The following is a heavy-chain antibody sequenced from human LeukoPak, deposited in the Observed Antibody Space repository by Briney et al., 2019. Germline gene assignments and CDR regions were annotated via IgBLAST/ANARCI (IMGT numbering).Heavy chain of an antibody. D-gene: IGHD2-21*02. J-gene: IGHJ3*02. V-gene: IGHV3-21*01. Sequence: GGSLRLSCAASGFTFSSYSMNWVRQAPGKGLEWVSSISSSSSYIYYADSVKGRFTISRDNAKNSLYLQMNSLRAEDTAVYYCARDLRVTATAFDIWGQGTMVTVSS. CDR3: ARDLRVTATAFDI. CDR1: GFTFSSYS. CDR2: ISSSSSYI.